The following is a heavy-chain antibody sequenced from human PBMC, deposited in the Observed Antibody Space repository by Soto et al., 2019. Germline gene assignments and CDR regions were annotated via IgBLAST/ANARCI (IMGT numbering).Heavy chain of an antibody. CDR2: MNPNSGNT. V-gene: IGHV1-8*01. CDR3: ARWRTDTWFDP. D-gene: IGHD2-21*02. Sequence: ASVKGSCKASGYTFTSYVISWVRQATGQGLEWMGWMNPNSGNTGYAQKFQGRVTMTRNTSISTAYMELSSLRSEDTAVYYCARWRTDTWFDPWGQGTLVTVSS. CDR1: GYTFTSYV. J-gene: IGHJ5*02.